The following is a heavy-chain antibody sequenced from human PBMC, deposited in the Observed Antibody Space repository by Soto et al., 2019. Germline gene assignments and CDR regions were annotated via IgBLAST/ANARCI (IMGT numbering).Heavy chain of an antibody. J-gene: IGHJ2*01. V-gene: IGHV4-34*01. CDR2: INHSGST. CDR3: ARGMTPFDL. Sequence: QVQLQQWGAGLLKPSETLSLTCAVYGGSFSGYYWSWIRQPPGKGLGWMGEINHSGSTNYNPSLKRRVTISVDTSKNQFSRKLSSVTAADTAVYYCARGMTPFDLWGRGTLVTVSS. CDR1: GGSFSGYY.